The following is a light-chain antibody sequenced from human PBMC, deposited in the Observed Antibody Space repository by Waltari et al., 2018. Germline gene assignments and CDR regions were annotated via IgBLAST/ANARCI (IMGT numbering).Light chain of an antibody. V-gene: IGKV3-11*01. CDR1: QSVISH. CDR3: QQRIQWPNS. CDR2: GTS. Sequence: EIVLTQSQATLSLSPGERATLSCRASQSVISHLAWYQQKPGQAPRLLIYGTSNRATGIPARFSGSGSGTDFTLTISSLEPEDFAVYYCQQRIQWPNSFGQGTKLEL. J-gene: IGKJ2*03.